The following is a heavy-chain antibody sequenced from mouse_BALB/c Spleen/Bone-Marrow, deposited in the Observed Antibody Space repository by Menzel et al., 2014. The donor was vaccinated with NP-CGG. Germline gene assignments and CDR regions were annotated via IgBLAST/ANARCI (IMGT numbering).Heavy chain of an antibody. D-gene: IGHD1-1*01. CDR1: GYTFTSYT. CDR3: AREDIITAYFDY. V-gene: IGHV1-4*02. CDR2: IDPSNTYT. J-gene: IGHJ2*01. Sequence: QVQLQHSAAELARPGASVKMSCKASGYTFTSYTMQWVKQRPGQGLEWIGYIDPSNTYTDYNQKFRDKTTLTADKSSSTAYMQLTSLTSEDSAVYYCAREDIITAYFDYWGQGTTLTVSS.